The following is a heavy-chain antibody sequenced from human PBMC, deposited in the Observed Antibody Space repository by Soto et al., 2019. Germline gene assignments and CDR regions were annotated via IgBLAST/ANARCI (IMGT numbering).Heavy chain of an antibody. J-gene: IGHJ4*02. D-gene: IGHD3-22*01. V-gene: IGHV3-21*01. CDR1: GFTFSSYS. CDR2: ISSSSSYI. Sequence: EVQLVESGEGLVKPGGSLRLSCAASGFTFSSYSMNWVRQAPGKGLEWVSSISSSSSYIYYADSVKGRFTISRDNAKNSLYLQMNSLRAEDTAVYYCARGFSSGYYIDYWGQGTLVTVSS. CDR3: ARGFSSGYYIDY.